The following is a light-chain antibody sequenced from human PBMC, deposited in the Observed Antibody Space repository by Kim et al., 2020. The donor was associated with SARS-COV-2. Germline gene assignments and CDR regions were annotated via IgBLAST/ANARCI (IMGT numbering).Light chain of an antibody. CDR1: RSDVGGYNY. CDR2: AVS. J-gene: IGLJ3*02. Sequence: GQSITMSCTGTRSDVGGYNYVSWHQQHPGKAPKLMVYAVSKRPSGVSNRFSGSKSGNTASLTISGLQAEDEADYYCTSYTSSITWVFGGGTQLTVL. V-gene: IGLV2-14*04. CDR3: TSYTSSITWV.